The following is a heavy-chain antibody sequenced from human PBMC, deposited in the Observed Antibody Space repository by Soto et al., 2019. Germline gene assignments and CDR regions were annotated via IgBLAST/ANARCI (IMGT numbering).Heavy chain of an antibody. J-gene: IGHJ4*02. V-gene: IGHV3-30-3*01. CDR2: ISYDGSNN. Sequence: QVQLVESGGGAVQPGRSLRLSCAASGFTFSDYAMHWVRQAPGKGLEWVAFISYDGSNNYYADSVKGRFTLSRDNSENTLSLQMNSLRPEYTAVYYWAKAGGYSGYESYDYWGQGTLVTVSS. D-gene: IGHD5-12*01. CDR1: GFTFSDYA. CDR3: AKAGGYSGYESYDY.